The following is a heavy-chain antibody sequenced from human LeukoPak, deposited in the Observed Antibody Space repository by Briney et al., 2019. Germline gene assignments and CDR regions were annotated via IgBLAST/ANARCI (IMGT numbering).Heavy chain of an antibody. Sequence: SQTLSLTCTVSGGSISSGGYYWSWIRQPPGKGLEWIGYIYHSGSTYYNPSLKSRVTISVDRSKNQFSLKLSSVTAADTAVYYCARGRNYDILTGWILFDPWGQGTLVTVSS. CDR3: ARGRNYDILTGWILFDP. J-gene: IGHJ5*02. D-gene: IGHD3-9*01. CDR2: IYHSGST. CDR1: GGSISSGGYY. V-gene: IGHV4-30-2*01.